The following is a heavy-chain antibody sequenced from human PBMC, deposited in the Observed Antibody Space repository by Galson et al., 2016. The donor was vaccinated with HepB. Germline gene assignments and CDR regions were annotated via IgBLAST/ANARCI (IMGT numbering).Heavy chain of an antibody. J-gene: IGHJ5*02. Sequence: ETLSLTCAVYGGSFSGYYWSWIRQPPGKGLEWIGEIDHSGSTNYNPSLKSRVTISADTSKNQVSLMVTSVTAADTAVYYCARGRRVGHYSGTSCRNWFDPWGQGALVTVSS. CDR2: IDHSGST. D-gene: IGHD2-2*01. CDR3: ARGRRVGHYSGTSCRNWFDP. V-gene: IGHV4-34*01. CDR1: GGSFSGYY.